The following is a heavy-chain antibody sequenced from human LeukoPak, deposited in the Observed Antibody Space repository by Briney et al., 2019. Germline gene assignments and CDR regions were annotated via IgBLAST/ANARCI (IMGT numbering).Heavy chain of an antibody. V-gene: IGHV4-31*03. D-gene: IGHD1-1*01. CDR3: ARKKIWRHYFDY. CDR1: GGSISSVGYY. J-gene: IGHJ4*02. CDR2: IYYSGST. Sequence: PSETLSLTCTVSGGSISSVGYYWHWIRQHPGKGLEWIGYIYYSGSTYSNPPLKSRVTISVATSKNQFSLKLSSVTAADTAVYYCARKKIWRHYFDYWGQGTLVTVSS.